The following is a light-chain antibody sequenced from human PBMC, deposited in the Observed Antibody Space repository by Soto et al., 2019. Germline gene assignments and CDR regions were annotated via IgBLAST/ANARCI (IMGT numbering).Light chain of an antibody. CDR3: HQFGSSPRDT. V-gene: IGKV3-20*01. CDR2: RAS. J-gene: IGKJ3*01. CDR1: QTISSSF. Sequence: EIVLTQSPGTLSLSPGERAILSCRASQTISSSFLAWYQQKPGQAPRLLIYRASRRAPGIPDRFSGSGSWTDFTLTISRLEPEDFAVYYCHQFGSSPRDTFGPGTKVEIK.